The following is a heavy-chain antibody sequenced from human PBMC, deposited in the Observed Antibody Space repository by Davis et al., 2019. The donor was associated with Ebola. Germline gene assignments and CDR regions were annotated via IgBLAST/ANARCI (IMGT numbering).Heavy chain of an antibody. CDR2: ISYDGSNK. D-gene: IGHD1-7*01. CDR1: GFTFSSYA. J-gene: IGHJ4*02. CDR3: GRGTWDFDY. Sequence: GESLKISCAASGFTFSSYAMHWVRQAPGKGLEWVAVISYDGSNKYYADSVKGRFTISRDNSKNTLYLQMNSLRAEDTAVYYCGRGTWDFDYWGQGTLVTVSS. V-gene: IGHV3-30*04.